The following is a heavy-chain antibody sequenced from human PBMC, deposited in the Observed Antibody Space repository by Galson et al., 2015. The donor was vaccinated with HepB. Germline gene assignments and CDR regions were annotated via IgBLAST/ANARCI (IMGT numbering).Heavy chain of an antibody. V-gene: IGHV3-66*02. J-gene: IGHJ6*02. D-gene: IGHD4-23*01. CDR1: GFTVSSNY. CDR2: IYSGGST. CDR3: AREYDYGGYYYYGMDV. Sequence: SLRLSCAASGFTVSSNYMSWVRQAPGKGLEWVSVIYSGGSTYYADSVKGRFTISRDNSKNTLYLQMNSLRAEDTAVYYCAREYDYGGYYYYGMDVWGQGTTVTVSS.